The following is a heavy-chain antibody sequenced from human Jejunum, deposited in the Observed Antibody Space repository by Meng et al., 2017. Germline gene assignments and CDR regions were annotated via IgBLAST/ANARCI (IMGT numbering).Heavy chain of an antibody. Sequence: EGQLVESGGGLVQPGGSLGLSCAASGFTFSSSSMSWVRQAPGKGLEWVSTFTGTTTTTYYADSVKGRFTISRDNSKNTLYLQMNSLRAEDTAVYYCARLTSLWGQGTLVTVSS. CDR3: ARLTSL. CDR2: FTGTTTTT. D-gene: IGHD3-16*01. CDR1: GFTFSSSS. J-gene: IGHJ4*02. V-gene: IGHV3-23*04.